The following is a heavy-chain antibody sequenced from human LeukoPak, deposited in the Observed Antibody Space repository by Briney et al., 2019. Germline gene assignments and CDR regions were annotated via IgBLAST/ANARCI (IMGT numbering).Heavy chain of an antibody. V-gene: IGHV1-2*02. CDR2: INPNSGGT. CDR1: GYTFTGYY. Sequence: ASVKVSCKASGYTFTGYYMHWLRQAPGQGLEWMGWINPNSGGTNYAQKFQGRVTMTRDTSISTVYMELSSLRSDDTAVYYCARVPHVDTANFDYWGQGTLVTVSS. CDR3: ARVPHVDTANFDY. D-gene: IGHD5-18*01. J-gene: IGHJ4*02.